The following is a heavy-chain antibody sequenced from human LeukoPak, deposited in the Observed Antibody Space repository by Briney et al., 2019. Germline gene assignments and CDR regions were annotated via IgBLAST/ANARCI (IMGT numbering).Heavy chain of an antibody. CDR2: IYTSGST. D-gene: IGHD1-26*01. CDR1: GGSISSYY. Sequence: PSETLSLTCTVSGGSISSYYWSWIRQPAGKGLEWIGRIYTSGSTNYNPSLKSRVTMSVDTSKNQFSLKLSSVTAADTAVYYCASTYSGSYYYYFDCWGQGTLVTVSS. V-gene: IGHV4-4*07. J-gene: IGHJ4*02. CDR3: ASTYSGSYYYYFDC.